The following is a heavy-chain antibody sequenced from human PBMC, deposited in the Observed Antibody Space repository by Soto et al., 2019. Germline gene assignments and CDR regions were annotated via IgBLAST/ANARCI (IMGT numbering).Heavy chain of an antibody. J-gene: IGHJ2*01. D-gene: IGHD3-16*01. CDR1: GDSVSKNSAT. V-gene: IGHV6-1*01. Sequence: QEQLQQSGPGLVKPSQTLSLTCAISGDSVSKNSATWNWIRQSPARGLEWLGRTYYRSKWYNDYAVSGKSRLTINPDTSKNQFPLHLNSVTPEDTAVYYCARGSLRGGNWYFDLWGRGTLVTVSS. CDR2: TYYRSKWYN. CDR3: ARGSLRGGNWYFDL.